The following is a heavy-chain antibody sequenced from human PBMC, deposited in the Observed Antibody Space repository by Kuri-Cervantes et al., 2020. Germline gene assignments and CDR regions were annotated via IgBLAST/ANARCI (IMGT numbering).Heavy chain of an antibody. Sequence: GSLRLSCAASGFTVSSNYMSWVRQAPGKGLEWTGEINHSGSTNYNPSLKSRVTISVDTSKNQFSLKLSSVTAADTAVYYCATGDGDYGDPWGYWGQGTLVTVSS. CDR1: GFTVSSNY. CDR2: INHSGST. V-gene: IGHV4-34*08. CDR3: ATGDGDYGDPWGY. D-gene: IGHD4-17*01. J-gene: IGHJ4*02.